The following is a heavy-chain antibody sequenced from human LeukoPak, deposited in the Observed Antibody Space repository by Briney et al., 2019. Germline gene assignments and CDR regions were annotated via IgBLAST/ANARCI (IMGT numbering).Heavy chain of an antibody. J-gene: IGHJ6*02. Sequence: KPGGSLRLSCAASGFTFSNAWMSWVRQAPGKGLEWVGRIKSKTDGGTTDYAAPVKGRFTISRDDSKNTLYLQMNSLKTEDTAVYYCTTTTLYGDQRTGGHYYYYYGMDVWGQGTTVTVSS. D-gene: IGHD4-17*01. CDR3: TTTTLYGDQRTGGHYYYYYGMDV. CDR1: GFTFSNAW. V-gene: IGHV3-15*01. CDR2: IKSKTDGGTT.